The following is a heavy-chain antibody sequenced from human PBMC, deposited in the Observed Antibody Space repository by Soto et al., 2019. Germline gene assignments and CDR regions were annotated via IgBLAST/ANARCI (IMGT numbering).Heavy chain of an antibody. J-gene: IGHJ6*02. CDR2: ISAYNGNT. Sequence: QVQLVQSGAEVKKPGASVKVSCKASGYTFTSYGISWVRQAPGQGLEWMGWISAYNGNTNYAQKLQGRVTMTTDTSTSTAYMELRSLRSDDTAVYYCAREPKVVPAAKEDGYYYYSMDVWGQGTTVTVSS. V-gene: IGHV1-18*04. CDR1: GYTFTSYG. CDR3: AREPKVVPAAKEDGYYYYSMDV. D-gene: IGHD2-2*01.